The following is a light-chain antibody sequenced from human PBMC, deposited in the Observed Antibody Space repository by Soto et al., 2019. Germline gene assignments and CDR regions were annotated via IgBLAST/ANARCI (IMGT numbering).Light chain of an antibody. CDR1: SSDVGSYNL. Sequence: QAVVTQPASVSGSPGQSITISCTGTSSDVGSYNLVSWYQQHPGKAPKLMIYEVSKRPSGVSNRFSGSKSGNTASLTISGRQAEDEADYYCCSYAGSSTFVVFGGGTKLTVL. CDR3: CSYAGSSTFVV. V-gene: IGLV2-23*02. CDR2: EVS. J-gene: IGLJ2*01.